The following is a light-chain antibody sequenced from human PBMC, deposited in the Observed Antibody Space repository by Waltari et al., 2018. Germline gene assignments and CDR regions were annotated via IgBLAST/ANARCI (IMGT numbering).Light chain of an antibody. CDR2: DKN. J-gene: IGLJ2*01. CDR3: HSRDASGVGGS. Sequence: SSELTQDPAVSVAMGQTVTITCQGNGLRSYYASWYQQRPGQAPILIMYDKNNRRSGIPDRFSGSNSDNTAPLSITGAQAEDEASYYCHSRDASGVGGSFGGGTKLTVL. V-gene: IGLV3-19*01. CDR1: GLRSYY.